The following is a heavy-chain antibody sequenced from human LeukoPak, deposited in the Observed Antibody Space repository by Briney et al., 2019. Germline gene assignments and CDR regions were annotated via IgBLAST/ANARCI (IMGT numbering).Heavy chain of an antibody. D-gene: IGHD3-3*01. V-gene: IGHV4-38-2*01. CDR2: IFRGGST. CDR3: ARYDSRGSGSTQLEY. J-gene: IGHJ4*02. Sequence: AETLSLICAVSGYSISIAYYWGWIRQPPGKGLEWIGRIFRGGSTSYNPSLMSRLTMSMDTSKNQFSLQLTSVTAADTAVYYCARYDSRGSGSTQLEYWGQGILVTISS. CDR1: GYSISIAYY.